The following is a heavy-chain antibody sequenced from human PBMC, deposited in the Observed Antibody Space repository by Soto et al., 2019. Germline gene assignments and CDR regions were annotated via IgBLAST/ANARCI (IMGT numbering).Heavy chain of an antibody. CDR3: EKDCGGSCYGAFDI. CDR2: ISGSGGST. Sequence: EVQLLESGGGLVQPGGSLRLSCAASGFTFSSYAMSWVRQAPGKGLEWVSAISGSGGSTYYADSVKGRFTISRDNSKNTLYPQKNSQRTRDTAVYYCEKDCGGSCYGAFDIWGQGTMVTVSS. V-gene: IGHV3-23*01. D-gene: IGHD2-15*01. CDR1: GFTFSSYA. J-gene: IGHJ3*02.